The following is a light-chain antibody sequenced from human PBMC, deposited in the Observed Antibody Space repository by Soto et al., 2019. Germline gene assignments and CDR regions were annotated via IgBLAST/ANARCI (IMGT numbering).Light chain of an antibody. V-gene: IGKV1-39*01. CDR1: QTVNTY. Sequence: DIQMTQSPSSLSASIGDRVTITCRASQTVNTYLHWYQQKPGKAPKLLIYAASNLQSGVPSRFSGSRSGTNFTLSLNSLQPEDFATYYCQQGYSNPWTFGQGTKVDI. CDR3: QQGYSNPWT. J-gene: IGKJ1*01. CDR2: AAS.